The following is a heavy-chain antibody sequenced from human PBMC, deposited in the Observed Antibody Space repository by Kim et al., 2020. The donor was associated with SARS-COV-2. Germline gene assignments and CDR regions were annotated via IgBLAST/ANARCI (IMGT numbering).Heavy chain of an antibody. CDR2: IIPIYGTE. CDR1: GGTFNSHA. CDR3: ASGGGLSGWLHFAN. D-gene: IGHD6-19*01. V-gene: IGHV1-69*13. Sequence: SVKVSCKASGGTFNSHAISWVRQAPGQGLEWMGGIIPIYGTETYARQFKGRITISVDQSTPTAHLEVNGLTSDATAIYYCASGGGLSGWLHFANWGQGT. J-gene: IGHJ4*02.